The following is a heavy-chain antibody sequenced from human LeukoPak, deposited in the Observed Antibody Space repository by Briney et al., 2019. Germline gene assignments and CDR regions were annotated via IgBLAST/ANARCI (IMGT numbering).Heavy chain of an antibody. V-gene: IGHV4-59*01. Sequence: SETLSLTCTVSGGSLSSYYWSWIRQPPGKGLEWIGYIYYSGSTNYNLSLKSRVTISVDTSKNQFSLKLSSVTAADTAVYYCARATMVRGMGWFDPWGQGTLVTVSS. D-gene: IGHD3-10*01. CDR1: GGSLSSYY. CDR2: IYYSGST. CDR3: ARATMVRGMGWFDP. J-gene: IGHJ5*02.